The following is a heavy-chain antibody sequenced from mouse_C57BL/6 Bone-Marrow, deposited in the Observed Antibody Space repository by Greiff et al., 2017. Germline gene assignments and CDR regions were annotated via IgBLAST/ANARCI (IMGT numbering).Heavy chain of an antibody. CDR2: INPNYGTT. CDR3: ARRGITTVVGRYFDV. V-gene: IGHV1-39*01. J-gene: IGHJ1*03. CDR1: GYSFTDYN. Sequence: EVQLQQSGPELVQPGASVKISCKASGYSFTDYNMNWVKQSNGKSLEWIGVINPNYGTTSYNQKFKGQATLTVDQSSSTAYMQLNSLTSEYSAVYYCARRGITTVVGRYFDVWGTGATVTVSS. D-gene: IGHD1-1*01.